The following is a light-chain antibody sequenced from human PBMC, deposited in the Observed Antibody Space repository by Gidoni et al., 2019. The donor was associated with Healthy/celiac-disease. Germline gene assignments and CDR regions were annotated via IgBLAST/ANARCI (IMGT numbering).Light chain of an antibody. CDR3: AAWDASLNGPV. J-gene: IGLJ3*02. CDR1: SSNIGSNT. CDR2: SNN. V-gene: IGLV1-44*01. Sequence: QSALTQPPSASGTPGQRVTHSCSGSSSNIGSNTVNWYQQLPGTAPKLLIYSNNQRPSGVPVRFSGSKSGTSASLATSGLQSEDEADYYCAAWDASLNGPVFGGGTKLTVL.